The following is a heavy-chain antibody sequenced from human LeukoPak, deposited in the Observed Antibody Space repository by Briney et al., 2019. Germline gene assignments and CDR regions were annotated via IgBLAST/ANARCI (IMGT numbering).Heavy chain of an antibody. CDR3: AKDIVVVPAAFETYYYYYGMDV. D-gene: IGHD2-2*01. J-gene: IGHJ6*02. V-gene: IGHV3-23*01. CDR2: ISGSGGST. Sequence: GGSLRLSCAASGFTFSSYAMSWVRQAPGKGLGWVSAISGSGGSTYYADSVKGRFTISRDNSKNTLYLQMNSLRAEDTAVYYCAKDIVVVPAAFETYYYYYGMDVWGQGTTVTVSS. CDR1: GFTFSSYA.